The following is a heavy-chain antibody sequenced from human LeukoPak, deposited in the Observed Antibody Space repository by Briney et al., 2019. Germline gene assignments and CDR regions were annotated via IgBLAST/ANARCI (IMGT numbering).Heavy chain of an antibody. CDR1: GFTFSNYA. D-gene: IGHD3-10*01. J-gene: IGHJ4*02. CDR3: AKDFHRFGSGSYIDY. Sequence: PGGSLRLSCAASGFTFSNYAMAWVRQAPGKGLEWVSVISDRGDSAHCADPVRGRFTSDSGGGTHYADSVKGRFTISRDNAKNSLYMQMNSLRAEDTALYYCAKDFHRFGSGSYIDYWGQGTLVTVSS. CDR2: ISDRGDSAHCADPVRGRFTSDSGGGT. V-gene: IGHV3-9*01.